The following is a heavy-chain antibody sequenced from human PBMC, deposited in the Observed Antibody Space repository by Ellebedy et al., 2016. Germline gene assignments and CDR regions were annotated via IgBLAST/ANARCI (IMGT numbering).Heavy chain of an antibody. CDR1: GLTFSTYA. J-gene: IGHJ5*02. D-gene: IGHD3-10*01. CDR2: IGASGTFT. CDR3: TKDLYGSGSYQWRFDP. V-gene: IGHV3-23*01. Sequence: GESLKISXAASGLTFSTYAMSWVRQAPGKGLEWVSAIGASGTFTKYVDSVRGRFIISRDNSENTLYLQMSSLRAEDTAVYYCTKDLYGSGSYQWRFDPWGQGTQVTVSS.